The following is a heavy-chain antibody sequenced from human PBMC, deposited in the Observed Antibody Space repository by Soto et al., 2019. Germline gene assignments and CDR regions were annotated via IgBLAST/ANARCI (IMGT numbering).Heavy chain of an antibody. CDR3: AKDPTTPEIVVATILFTGAFDI. Sequence: GGSLRLSCAASGFTFSSYGMHWVRQAPGKGLEWVAVISYDGSNKYYADSVKGRFTISRDNSKNTLYLQMNSLGAEDTAVYYCAKDPTTPEIVVATILFTGAFDIWGQGTMVTVSS. J-gene: IGHJ3*02. D-gene: IGHD5-12*01. CDR2: ISYDGSNK. V-gene: IGHV3-30*18. CDR1: GFTFSSYG.